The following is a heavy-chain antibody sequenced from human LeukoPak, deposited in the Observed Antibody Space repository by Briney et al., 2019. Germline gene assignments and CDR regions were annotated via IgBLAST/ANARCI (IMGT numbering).Heavy chain of an antibody. D-gene: IGHD2-21*01. V-gene: IGHV4-39*01. CDR2: VYYSGTS. Sequence: PSETLSLTRIVSGGSIRSRFHYGGWIRQPPGKGLEWIGSVYYSGTSYYNPSLNSRVTISTDTSKSQFSLRLSSLTAADTGLYYCARLSCGGGGCYSAKGNLDYWGQGTLVTVSS. CDR1: GGSIRSRFHY. J-gene: IGHJ4*02. CDR3: ARLSCGGGGCYSAKGNLDY.